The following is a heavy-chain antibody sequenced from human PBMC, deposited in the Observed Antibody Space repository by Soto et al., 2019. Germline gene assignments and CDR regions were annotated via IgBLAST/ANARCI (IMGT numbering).Heavy chain of an antibody. Sequence: SETLSLTCIVSGYSINSGYVWGWVRRPPGRGLEWIGSRYSTGTTYYNPSLRRRVKMSIDSSKNQLSLVLRSVTAADTAVYYCVARATVVNSPWFDPWGQGXQVTVYS. CDR1: GYSINSGYV. V-gene: IGHV4-38-2*02. J-gene: IGHJ5*02. CDR2: RYSTGTT. D-gene: IGHD1-1*01. CDR3: VARATVVNSPWFDP.